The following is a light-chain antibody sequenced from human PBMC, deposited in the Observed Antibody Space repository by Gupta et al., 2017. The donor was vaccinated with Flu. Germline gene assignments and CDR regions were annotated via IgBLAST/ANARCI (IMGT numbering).Light chain of an antibody. CDR3: EAWDDNLNGVV. Sequence: QSVLTQTHSASRTPGRRVTISCSGSSSNIGRNTVTWYQQLPGTAPSRFIYSKNQRPSGVPDRLSGSKSGTSDSLTISGLQAEDEADDYCEAWDDNLNGVVCGTGTKITVL. CDR1: SSNIGRNT. V-gene: IGLV1-44*01. CDR2: SKN. J-gene: IGLJ1*01.